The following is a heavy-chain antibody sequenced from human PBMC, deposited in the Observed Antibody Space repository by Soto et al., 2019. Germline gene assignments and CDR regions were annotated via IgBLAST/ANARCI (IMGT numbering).Heavy chain of an antibody. CDR1: GGSISSGDYY. CDR3: ASGVLRYFDWSPPGGVYYYMDV. Sequence: SETLSLTCTVSGGSISSGDYYWSWIRQPPGKGLEWIGYIYYSGSTYYNPSLKSRVTISVDTSKNQFSLKLSSVTAADTAVYYCASGVLRYFDWSPPGGVYYYMDVWGKGTTVTVSS. CDR2: IYYSGST. J-gene: IGHJ6*03. D-gene: IGHD3-9*01. V-gene: IGHV4-30-4*02.